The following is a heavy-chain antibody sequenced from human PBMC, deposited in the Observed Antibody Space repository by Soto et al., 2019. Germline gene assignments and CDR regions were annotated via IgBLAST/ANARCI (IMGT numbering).Heavy chain of an antibody. CDR1: GFSRTTGVC. CDR3: AHRVNMARGPYNYFGP. CDR2: IYWNDEK. D-gene: IGHD3-10*01. V-gene: IGHV2-5*01. J-gene: IGHJ5*02. Sequence: GSGPTLVNPTQTLTLTCSCSGFSRTTGVCVCWIRQPPGKALEWLAIIYWNDEKLYNPSLKTRLTITKDTSKNQVVLTVTDMDPVDTATYYCAHRVNMARGPYNYFGPWGQGTLVTVSS.